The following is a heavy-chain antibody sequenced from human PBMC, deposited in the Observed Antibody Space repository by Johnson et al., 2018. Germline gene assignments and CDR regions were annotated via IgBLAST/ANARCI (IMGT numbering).Heavy chain of an antibody. CDR2: MNPNSGNT. Sequence: QVQLVQSGAEVKKPGSSVKVSCKASGGTFSSYTINWVRQATGQGLEWMGWMNPNSGNTGYAQKFQGRVTMTRNTSISPAHMELSSLRSGAPAVYYCAGRLGYCSGGSCSLHDAFDIWGQGTMVTVSS. V-gene: IGHV1-8*02. D-gene: IGHD2-15*01. CDR1: GGTFSSYT. J-gene: IGHJ3*02. CDR3: AGRLGYCSGGSCSLHDAFDI.